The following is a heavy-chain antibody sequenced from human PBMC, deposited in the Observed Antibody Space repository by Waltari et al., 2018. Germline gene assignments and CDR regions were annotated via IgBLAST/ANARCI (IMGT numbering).Heavy chain of an antibody. CDR1: GDTFTAYH. V-gene: IGHV1-2*02. CDR2: INSNSGDR. D-gene: IGHD3-10*01. Sequence: QVQLVQSGAEVTKPGASVKVSCNTSGDTFTAYHMQGVRQAPGQGLDWMGWINSNSGDRGYAQKFLGRVTMTRDTSVSTIYMELSGLKSDDTAVYYCAREGLTGRGFDYWGQGTLVTVSS. J-gene: IGHJ4*02. CDR3: AREGLTGRGFDY.